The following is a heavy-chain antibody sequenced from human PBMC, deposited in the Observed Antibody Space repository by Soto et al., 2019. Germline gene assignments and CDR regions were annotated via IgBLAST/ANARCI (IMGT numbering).Heavy chain of an antibody. CDR1: GGSISSGDYY. J-gene: IGHJ4*02. CDR2: IYYSGST. Sequence: TLALTCTVSGGSISSGDYYGSWIRQPPGKGLEWIGYIYYSGSTYYNPSLKSRVTISVDTSKNQFSLKLSSVTAADTAVYYCARFSGYDSNFDYWGQGTLVTVSS. D-gene: IGHD5-12*01. CDR3: ARFSGYDSNFDY. V-gene: IGHV4-30-4*01.